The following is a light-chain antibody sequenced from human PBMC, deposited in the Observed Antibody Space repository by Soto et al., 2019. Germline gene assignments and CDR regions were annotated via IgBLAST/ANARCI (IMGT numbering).Light chain of an antibody. CDR1: QDINNY. Sequence: DIQLTQYQSSLSASVGDRVTITCQASQDINNYLNWYQQKPGKAPKLLIFDASSVETGVPSRFSGSGSWTHFTFTISSLEPADIATYHCQQYEDLPLTFGGGTRVELK. CDR2: DAS. V-gene: IGKV1-33*01. CDR3: QQYEDLPLT. J-gene: IGKJ4*01.